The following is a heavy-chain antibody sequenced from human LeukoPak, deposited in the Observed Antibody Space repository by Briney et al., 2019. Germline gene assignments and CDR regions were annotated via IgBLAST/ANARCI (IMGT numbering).Heavy chain of an antibody. CDR2: ISSSGSTI. D-gene: IGHD3-10*01. J-gene: IGHJ4*02. Sequence: PGGSLRLSCAASGFTFSSYEMNWVRQAPGKGLEWISYISSSGSTIYYADSVKGRFTISRDNPKNSLYLQMNSLRAEDTAVYYCARFPGADYFDYWGQGTPVTVSS. V-gene: IGHV3-48*03. CDR1: GFTFSSYE. CDR3: ARFPGADYFDY.